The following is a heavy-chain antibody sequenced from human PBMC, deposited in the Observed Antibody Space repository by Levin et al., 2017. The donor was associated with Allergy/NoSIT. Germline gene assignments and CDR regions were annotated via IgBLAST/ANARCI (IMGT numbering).Heavy chain of an antibody. CDR1: GFTFSSYW. V-gene: IGHV3-7*01. CDR3: ARDGLTWRDYFDY. J-gene: IGHJ4*02. CDR2: IKQDGSEK. Sequence: PGGSLRLSCAASGFTFSSYWMSWVRQAPGKGLEWVANIKQDGSEKYYVDSVKGRFTISRDNAKNSLYLQMNSLRAEDTAVYYCARDGLTWRDYFDYWGQGTLVTVSS. D-gene: IGHD3-3*01.